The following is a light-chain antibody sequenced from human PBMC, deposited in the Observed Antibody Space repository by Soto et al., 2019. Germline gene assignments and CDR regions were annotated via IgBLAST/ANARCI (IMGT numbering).Light chain of an antibody. V-gene: IGLV2-14*01. J-gene: IGLJ1*01. CDR3: SSYTTVTARV. CDR2: EVT. Sequence: QSVLTQPVSVSGSLGQSITISCSGTSSDIGYYNYVSWYQQHPGKAPRLIIYEVTHRPSGVSNRFSGSKSGNTASLTISGLQAEDEADYFCSSYTTVTARVFGTGTKVTVL. CDR1: SSDIGYYNY.